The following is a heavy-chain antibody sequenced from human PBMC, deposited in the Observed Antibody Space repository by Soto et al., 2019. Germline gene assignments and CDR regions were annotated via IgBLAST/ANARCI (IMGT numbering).Heavy chain of an antibody. CDR3: AIRGGYSSGWKGYWYFDL. D-gene: IGHD6-19*01. CDR1: GFTFSSYA. V-gene: IGHV3-23*01. Sequence: EVQLLESGGGLVQPGGSLRLSCAASGFTFSSYAMGWVRQAPGKGLEWVSAISGSGGSTYYADSVKGRFTISRDNSKNTLYLQMNSLRAEDTAVYYCAIRGGYSSGWKGYWYFDLWGRGTLVTVSS. J-gene: IGHJ2*01. CDR2: ISGSGGST.